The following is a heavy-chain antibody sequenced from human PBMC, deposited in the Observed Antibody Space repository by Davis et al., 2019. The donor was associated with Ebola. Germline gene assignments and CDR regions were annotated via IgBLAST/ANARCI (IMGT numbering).Heavy chain of an antibody. J-gene: IGHJ4*02. D-gene: IGHD4/OR15-4a*01. CDR2: IYYSGST. CDR3: ASASDYYYFDY. CDR1: GGSISSYY. V-gene: IGHV4-59*01. Sequence: PSETLSLTCTVSGGSISSYYWSWIRQPPGKGLEWIGYIYYSGSTNYNPSLKSRVTISVDTSKNQFSLKLSSVTAADTAVYYCASASDYYYFDYWGQGTLVTVSS.